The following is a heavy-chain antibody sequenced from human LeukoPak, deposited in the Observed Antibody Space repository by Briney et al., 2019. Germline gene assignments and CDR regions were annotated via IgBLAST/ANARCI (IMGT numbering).Heavy chain of an antibody. CDR3: ARLGGYSNYEAGY. D-gene: IGHD4-11*01. J-gene: IGHJ4*02. V-gene: IGHV4-39*01. CDR2: IFYTGNT. Sequence: SETLSLTCTVSGGSISSSTFYWGWIRQPTGKGLEWIGTIFYTGNTYYNPSLKSRLTISVDTSTNQFSLTLSSVTAADTAVYYCARLGGYSNYEAGYWGQGTLVTVSS. CDR1: GGSISSSTFY.